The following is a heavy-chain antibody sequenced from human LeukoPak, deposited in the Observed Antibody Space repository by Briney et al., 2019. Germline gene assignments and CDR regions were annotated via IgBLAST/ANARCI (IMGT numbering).Heavy chain of an antibody. D-gene: IGHD6-13*01. CDR1: GGSFSGYY. CDR2: INHSGST. V-gene: IGHV4-34*01. J-gene: IGHJ4*02. CDR3: ARGVRIAAAGRMFSY. Sequence: PSETLSLTCAVYGGSFSGYYWSWIRQPPGKGLEWIGEINHSGSTNYNPSLKSRVTISVDTSKNQFSLKLSSVTAADTAVYYCARGVRIAAAGRMFSYWGQGTLVTVSS.